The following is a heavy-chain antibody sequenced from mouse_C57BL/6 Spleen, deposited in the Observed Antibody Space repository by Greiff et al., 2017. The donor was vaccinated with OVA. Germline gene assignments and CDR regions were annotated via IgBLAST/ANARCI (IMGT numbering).Heavy chain of an antibody. V-gene: IGHV5-17*01. J-gene: IGHJ1*03. CDR3: ARLRILRYPWYFDV. CDR2: ISSGSSTI. D-gene: IGHD1-1*01. CDR1: GFTFSDYG. Sequence: EVMLVESGGGLVKPGGSLKLSCAASGFTFSDYGMHWVRQAPEKGLEWVAYISSGSSTIYYADTVKGRFTISRDNAKNTLFLQMTSLRSEDTAMYYCARLRILRYPWYFDVWGTGTTVTVSS.